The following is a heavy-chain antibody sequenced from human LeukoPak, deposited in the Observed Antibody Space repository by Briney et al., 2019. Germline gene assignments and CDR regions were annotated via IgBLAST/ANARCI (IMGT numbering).Heavy chain of an antibody. J-gene: IGHJ5*02. V-gene: IGHV3-23*01. CDR3: ARDRKSLSPDNWFDP. Sequence: GGSLRLSCGASGFTFSSNGMTWVRQVPGKGLEWVSGISGSGGSTRYAESVKGRFTISRDNSKNSLYLQMNSLRAEDTAVYYCARDRKSLSPDNWFDPWGQGTLVTVSS. CDR2: ISGSGGST. CDR1: GFTFSSNG.